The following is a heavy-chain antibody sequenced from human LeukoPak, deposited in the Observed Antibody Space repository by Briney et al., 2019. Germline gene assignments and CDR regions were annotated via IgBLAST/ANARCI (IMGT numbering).Heavy chain of an antibody. J-gene: IGHJ4*02. CDR1: GGSFSGYY. V-gene: IGHV4-34*01. D-gene: IGHD2-21*02. CDR3: ARAVGDSPTTFYYFDY. Sequence: SETLSLTCAVYGGSFSGYYWSWIRQPPGKGLEWIGEINHSGSTNYNPSLKSRVTISVDTSKNQFSLKLSSVTAADTAVYYCARAVGDSPTTFYYFDYWGQGTLVTVSS. CDR2: INHSGST.